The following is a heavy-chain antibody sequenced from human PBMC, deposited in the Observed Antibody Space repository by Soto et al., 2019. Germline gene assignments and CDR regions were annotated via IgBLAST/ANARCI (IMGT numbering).Heavy chain of an antibody. D-gene: IGHD2-15*01. V-gene: IGHV4-39*01. Sequence: SETLSLTCDVSGGSIDNSHSFWGWVRQPPGGGLEFLGSVYYSGGTYYNPSLKSRVTVSVDTSKNQVSLRVRSVTVAGTAMYYCVRAVEAATRHTDFDSWGQGIVVTVSS. CDR3: VRAVEAATRHTDFDS. CDR1: GGSIDNSHSF. J-gene: IGHJ4*02. CDR2: VYYSGGT.